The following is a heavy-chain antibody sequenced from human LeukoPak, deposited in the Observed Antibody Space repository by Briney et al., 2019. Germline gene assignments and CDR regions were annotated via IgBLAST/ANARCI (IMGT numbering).Heavy chain of an antibody. CDR3: AKLNYYDSSGYSTPLDY. J-gene: IGHJ4*02. V-gene: IGHV3-23*01. CDR2: ISGSGGST. D-gene: IGHD3-22*01. Sequence: GGSLRLSCAASGFTFSSYAMSWVRQAPGKGLEWVSAISGSGGSTYYADSVEGRFTISRDNSKNTLYLQMNSPRAEDTAVYYCAKLNYYDSSGYSTPLDYWGQGTLVTVSS. CDR1: GFTFSSYA.